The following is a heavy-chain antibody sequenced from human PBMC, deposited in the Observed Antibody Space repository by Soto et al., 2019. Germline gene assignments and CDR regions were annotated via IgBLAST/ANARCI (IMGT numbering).Heavy chain of an antibody. V-gene: IGHV3-21*01. D-gene: IGHD5-18*01. J-gene: IGHJ4*02. Sequence: GGSLRLSCAASGFTFSSYSMNWVRQAPGKGLEWVSSISSSSSYIYYADSVKGRFTISRDNAKNSLYLQMNSLRAEDTAVYYCAKVQGARVMYHFDYWGQGTLVTVSS. CDR1: GFTFSSYS. CDR3: AKVQGARVMYHFDY. CDR2: ISSSSSYI.